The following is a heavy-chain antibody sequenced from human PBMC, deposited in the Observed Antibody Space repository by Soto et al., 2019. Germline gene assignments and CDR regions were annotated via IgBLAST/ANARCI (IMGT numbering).Heavy chain of an antibody. Sequence: QVQLQESGPGLVKPSQTLSLTCTVSGGSISSGDYYWSWIRQPPGKGLEWIGYIFYSGSTYYNPSLKXRXTXSXXTSKHQFSLKLSSVTAADTAVYYCAHYFNGRACDIWGQGTMVTVSS. CDR2: IFYSGST. V-gene: IGHV4-30-4*01. CDR1: GGSISSGDYY. D-gene: IGHD3-10*01. CDR3: AHYFNGRACDI. J-gene: IGHJ3*02.